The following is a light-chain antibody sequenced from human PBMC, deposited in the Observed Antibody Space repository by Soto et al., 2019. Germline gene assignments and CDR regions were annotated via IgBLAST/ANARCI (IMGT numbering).Light chain of an antibody. Sequence: EIVLTQSPGTLSLSPGERATLSCRASQSISSDYLAWYQQKPGQAPRLLLYGASNRATGIPDRFSGSGSGTEFTLTISRLEPEDFAVYSCQQYGSSPYTFGQGTKLDI. J-gene: IGKJ2*01. V-gene: IGKV3-20*01. CDR3: QQYGSSPYT. CDR1: QSISSDY. CDR2: GAS.